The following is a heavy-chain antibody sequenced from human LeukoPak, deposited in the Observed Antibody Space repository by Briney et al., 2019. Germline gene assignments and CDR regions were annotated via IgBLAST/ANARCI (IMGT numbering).Heavy chain of an antibody. J-gene: IGHJ4*02. CDR2: MNPNSGVT. CDR3: SRGPIYPKSGDYPNYYLDY. Sequence: ASVKVSCKASGYTFTDYDINWVRQATGQGLEWMGWMNPNSGVTGYAQKFQGRVSMTRDTSVSTAYMELSSLRSEDTAVYFCSRGPIYPKSGDYPNYYLDYWGQGTLVTVSS. CDR1: GYTFTDYD. V-gene: IGHV1-8*01. D-gene: IGHD1-26*01.